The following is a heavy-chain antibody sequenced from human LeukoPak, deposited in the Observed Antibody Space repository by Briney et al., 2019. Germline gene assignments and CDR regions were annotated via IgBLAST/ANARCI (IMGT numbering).Heavy chain of an antibody. CDR3: ARAGYCSSTSCPSHYYYGMDV. D-gene: IGHD2-2*01. J-gene: IGHJ6*04. CDR2: ISSSGSTI. CDR1: GFTFSSYE. V-gene: IGHV3-48*03. Sequence: PGGSLRLSCAASGFTFSSYEMNWVRQAPGKGLEGVSYISSSGSTIYYADSVKGRFTISRDNAKNSLYLQMNRLRAEDTAVYYCARAGYCSSTSCPSHYYYGMDVWGKGTTVTVSS.